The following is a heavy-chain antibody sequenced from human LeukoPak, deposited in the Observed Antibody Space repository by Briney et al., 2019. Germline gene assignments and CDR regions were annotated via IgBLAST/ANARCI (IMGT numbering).Heavy chain of an antibody. Sequence: KPSETLSLTCAVYGGSFSGYYWSWIRQPPGKGLEWIGEINHSGSTNYNASLKSRVTISVDTSKNQFSLKLSSVTAADTAVYYCARGHQVCSGGSCGDFDYWGQGTLVTVSS. CDR2: INHSGST. V-gene: IGHV4-34*01. CDR3: ARGHQVCSGGSCGDFDY. CDR1: GGSFSGYY. D-gene: IGHD2-15*01. J-gene: IGHJ4*02.